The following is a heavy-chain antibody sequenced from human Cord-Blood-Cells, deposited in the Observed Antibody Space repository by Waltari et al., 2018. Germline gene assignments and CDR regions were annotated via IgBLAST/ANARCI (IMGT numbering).Heavy chain of an antibody. CDR3: ARNSYYYYMDV. J-gene: IGHJ6*03. V-gene: IGHV1-18*04. Sequence: VHLVQSGAEVKKPGASVKVSCKASGYTFTSYGISWVRQAPGQGLAWMEWIIAYNGNTIYAQKIQDRVTTTTDTSTSTAYSELRSLSSDATAVYYCARNSYYYYMDVWGKVTTVTVSS. CDR2: IIAYNGNT. CDR1: GYTFTSYG.